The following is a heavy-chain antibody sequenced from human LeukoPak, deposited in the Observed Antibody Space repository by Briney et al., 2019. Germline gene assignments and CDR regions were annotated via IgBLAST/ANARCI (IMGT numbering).Heavy chain of an antibody. J-gene: IGHJ4*02. V-gene: IGHV3-15*01. CDR3: TTYTMGAFDS. CDR2: IKSKSDGGTT. Sequence: GGSLRLSRAASGFTFSNAWMTWVRQAPGKGLEWVGRIKSKSDGGTTDYDAPVEGRFTISRDDSKNTVYLQMNSLKTEDTAMFYCTTYTMGAFDSWGQGTLVTVSS. CDR1: GFTFSNAW. D-gene: IGHD3-10*01.